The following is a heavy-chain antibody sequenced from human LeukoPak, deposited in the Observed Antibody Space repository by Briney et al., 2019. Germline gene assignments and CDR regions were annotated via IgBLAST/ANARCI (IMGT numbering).Heavy chain of an antibody. CDR3: AGTSNPYYFDY. Sequence: PSETLSLTCTVSGGSISSYYWSWIRQPPGKGPEWIGYIYSSGSTNYNPSLYNPSLKSRVTMSVDTSKNQISLKLTSVTAADTAIYYCAGTSNPYYFDYWGQGSLVTVSS. CDR2: IYSSGST. V-gene: IGHV4-4*09. D-gene: IGHD2-8*01. CDR1: GGSISSYY. J-gene: IGHJ4*02.